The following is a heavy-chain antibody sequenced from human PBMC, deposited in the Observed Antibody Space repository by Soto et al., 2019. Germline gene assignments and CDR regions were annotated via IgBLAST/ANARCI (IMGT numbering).Heavy chain of an antibody. D-gene: IGHD5-12*01. V-gene: IGHV4-61*01. CDR3: ARVPGRPLSADDQGDWIPGDAMDV. Sequence: QVQLQESGPRLVKPSETLSLTCTVSGGSVSSRSFYWRWIRQPPGRGLEWIGYIYDSENTNYNPCRRRRVTISLDTSRNQSALTLRSVPTLDTAVHYCARVPGRPLSADDQGDWIPGDAMDVWGQGTMVTVSS. J-gene: IGHJ6*02. CDR1: GGSVSSRSFY. CDR2: IYDSENT.